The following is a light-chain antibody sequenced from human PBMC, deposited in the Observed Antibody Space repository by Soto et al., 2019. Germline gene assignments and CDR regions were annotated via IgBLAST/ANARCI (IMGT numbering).Light chain of an antibody. CDR3: QPRTSWPIT. CDR1: QSVSRY. J-gene: IGKJ5*01. CDR2: DAS. V-gene: IGKV3-11*01. Sequence: EIVWPQSPATLSLSPGESATLSCRASQSVSRYLAWYPLKPCQAPRLLIYDASNRATGIPARFSGGGSGADFTLTISSPEPEDFEVYYCQPRTSWPITFGQGTRLEIK.